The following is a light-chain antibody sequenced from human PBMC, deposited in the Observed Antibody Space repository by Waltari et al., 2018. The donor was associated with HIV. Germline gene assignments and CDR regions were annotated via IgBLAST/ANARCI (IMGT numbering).Light chain of an antibody. J-gene: IGLJ1*01. CDR1: SSNIGSTA. CDR2: TNN. Sequence: QSVLTQSPSASGTPGQRVTISCSGSSSNIGSTAVDWYQHLPGTAPKLLIHTNNQRPSGIPDRFSGSKAGTSASLAISGLQSEDESDYYCAAWDDSLNGYVFGSGTKVTVL. V-gene: IGLV1-44*01. CDR3: AAWDDSLNGYV.